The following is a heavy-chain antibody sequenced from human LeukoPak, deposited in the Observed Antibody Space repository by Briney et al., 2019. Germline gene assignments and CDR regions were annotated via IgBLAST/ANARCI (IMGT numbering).Heavy chain of an antibody. CDR2: IDNSGST. CDR1: EGNSVSLY. D-gene: IGHD6-19*01. CDR3: ASGAGWLIGY. Sequence: SYTHSNSNSVAEGNSVSLYCNWIRKNPRKGLEWIGYIDNSGSTKYNPSLQSRITMSRDTSKKQFSLKLTSVTAADTAMYYCASGAGWLIGYWGQGTLVSVSS. J-gene: IGHJ4*02. V-gene: IGHV4-4*08.